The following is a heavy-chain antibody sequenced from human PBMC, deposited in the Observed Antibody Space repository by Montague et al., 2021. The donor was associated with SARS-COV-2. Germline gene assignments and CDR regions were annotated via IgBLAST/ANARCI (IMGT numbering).Heavy chain of an antibody. D-gene: IGHD5-24*01. CDR3: ARDPDGYNEDGAFDI. Sequence: SLRLSCAASGFTFSSYAMHWVRQAPGKGLEWVAVISYDGSNKYYLDSVKGRFTISRDNSKNTLYLQINSLRAEDTAVYYCARDPDGYNEDGAFDIWGQGTMVTASS. V-gene: IGHV3-30*04. CDR2: ISYDGSNK. CDR1: GFTFSSYA. J-gene: IGHJ3*02.